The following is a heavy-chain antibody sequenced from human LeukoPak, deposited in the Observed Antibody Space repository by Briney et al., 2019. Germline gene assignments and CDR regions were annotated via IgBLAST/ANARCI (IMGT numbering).Heavy chain of an antibody. CDR3: AKAGSSTSCYSLDY. Sequence: GGSLRLSCAASGFTFSSYGMHWVRQAPGKGLEWGAVISYDGSNKYYADSVKGRFTISRDNSKNTLYLQMNSLRAEDTAVYYCAKAGSSTSCYSLDYWGQGTLVTVSS. J-gene: IGHJ4*02. CDR1: GFTFSSYG. CDR2: ISYDGSNK. D-gene: IGHD2-2*02. V-gene: IGHV3-30*18.